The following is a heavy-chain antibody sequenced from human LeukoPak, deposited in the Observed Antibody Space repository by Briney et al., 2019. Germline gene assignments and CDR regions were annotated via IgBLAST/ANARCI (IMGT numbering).Heavy chain of an antibody. V-gene: IGHV1-2*02. CDR2: INPNSGGT. D-gene: IGHD6-13*01. CDR1: GYTFTGYY. J-gene: IGHJ4*02. Sequence: GASVKVSCKASGYTFTGYYMHWVRQAPGQGLEWMGWINPNSGGTNYAQKFQGRVTMTRDTSISTAYMELSRLRSDDTAVYYCAKVVSSSWSRFDYWGQGTLVTVSS. CDR3: AKVVSSSWSRFDY.